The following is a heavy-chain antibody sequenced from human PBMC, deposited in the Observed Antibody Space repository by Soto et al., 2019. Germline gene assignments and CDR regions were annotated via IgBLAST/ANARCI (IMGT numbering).Heavy chain of an antibody. Sequence: GGSLRLSCAASGFTFSSNWMHWVRQDPGKGLVWVSRMNSDGSITTYADPVKGRFISSRDNAQNTLYLQMNSLRAEDTAVYYCAKVGKYSGYDPKNYFDYWGQGTLVTVSS. CDR2: MNSDGSIT. CDR1: GFTFSSNW. V-gene: IGHV3-74*03. CDR3: AKVGKYSGYDPKNYFDY. D-gene: IGHD5-12*01. J-gene: IGHJ4*02.